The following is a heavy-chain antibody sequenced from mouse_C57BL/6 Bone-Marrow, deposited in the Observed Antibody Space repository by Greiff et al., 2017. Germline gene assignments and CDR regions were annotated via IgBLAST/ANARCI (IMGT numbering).Heavy chain of an antibody. V-gene: IGHV2-6*01. D-gene: IGHD2-2*01. CDR1: GFSLTSYG. J-gene: IGHJ3*01. Sequence: VQLKESGPGLVAPSQSLSITCTVSGFSLTSYGVDWVRPSPGTGLAWLGVIWGVGSTNYTSALQSRMSISKDNSKSHVFLKMNSLQTEDTAMYYCASLGGYDGFAYWGQGTLVTVSA. CDR3: ASLGGYDGFAY. CDR2: IWGVGST.